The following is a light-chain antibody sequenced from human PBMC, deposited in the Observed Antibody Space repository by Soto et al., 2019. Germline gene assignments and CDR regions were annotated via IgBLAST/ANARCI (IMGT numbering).Light chain of an antibody. CDR2: KAS. CDR1: QSISNW. Sequence: DIQMPQSPSTLSASVGEGVTITCRASQSISNWLAWYQQKQGKAPKLLIFKASNLESGVPSRFSGRGAGTEFTLTISSLQPDDFATYYCQQYHSYPVTFGQGTKVEV. CDR3: QQYHSYPVT. V-gene: IGKV1-5*03. J-gene: IGKJ1*01.